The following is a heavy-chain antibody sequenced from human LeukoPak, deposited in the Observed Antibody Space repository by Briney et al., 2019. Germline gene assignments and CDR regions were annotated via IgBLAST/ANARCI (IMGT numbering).Heavy chain of an antibody. J-gene: IGHJ4*02. Sequence: GGSLRLSCAASGFTFSSYWMHWVRQAPGKGLVWVSHINTDGSSTTYADSGKGRLTISRDNAKNTLYLQMNSLRAEDTAVYYCARSGGSSSLGYWGQGTLVTVSS. CDR1: GFTFSSYW. CDR2: INTDGSST. D-gene: IGHD6-6*01. V-gene: IGHV3-74*01. CDR3: ARSGGSSSLGY.